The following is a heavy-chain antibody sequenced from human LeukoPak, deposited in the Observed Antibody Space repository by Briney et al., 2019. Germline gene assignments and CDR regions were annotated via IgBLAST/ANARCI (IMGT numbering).Heavy chain of an antibody. V-gene: IGHV1-2*02. J-gene: IGHJ4*02. CDR2: INPNSGGT. CDR3: ARGVVGAPYFDY. D-gene: IGHD1-26*01. CDR1: GYTFTGYY. Sequence: ASVKVSCKASGYTFTGYYMHWVRQAPGQGLEWMGWINPNSGGTNYAQKFQGRVTMTRDTSIGTAYMELSRLRSDDTAVYYCARGVVGAPYFDYWGQGTLVTVSS.